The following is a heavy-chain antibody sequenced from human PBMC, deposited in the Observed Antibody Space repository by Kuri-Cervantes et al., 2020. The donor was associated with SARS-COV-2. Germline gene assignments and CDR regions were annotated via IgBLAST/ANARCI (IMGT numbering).Heavy chain of an antibody. Sequence: SVKVSCKASGGTFSSYAISWVRQAPGQGLEWMGGIIPIFGTANYAQKFQGRVTITADESTSTAYMELSSLRSEDTAVYYCARVEGWLQSQGPFDYWSQGTLVTVSS. J-gene: IGHJ4*02. V-gene: IGHV1-69*13. D-gene: IGHD5-24*01. CDR1: GGTFSSYA. CDR3: ARVEGWLQSQGPFDY. CDR2: IIPIFGTA.